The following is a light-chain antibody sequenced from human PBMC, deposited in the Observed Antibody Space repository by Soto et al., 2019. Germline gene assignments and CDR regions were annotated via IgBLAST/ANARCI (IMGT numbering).Light chain of an antibody. V-gene: IGKV1-5*01. Sequence: DIQMTQSPSTLAASVGDRVTITCRTSQSMSSWEAWYQQKPGKAPKPLIYDASNLASGVPSRFSGSGSGTEFILTISSLQPDDFATFYCQQYNNYPWTFGQGTKVEIK. J-gene: IGKJ1*01. CDR1: QSMSSW. CDR2: DAS. CDR3: QQYNNYPWT.